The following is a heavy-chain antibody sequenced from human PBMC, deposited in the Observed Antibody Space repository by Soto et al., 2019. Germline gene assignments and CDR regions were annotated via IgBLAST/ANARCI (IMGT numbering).Heavy chain of an antibody. Sequence: QVQLVQSGAEVKKPGSSVKVSCGASGGTFSSYPINWVRQAPGQGLEWMGGIIPFFGTSNYAQKFQGRVTITADESTSTAYMELRSLRSGDTAVYYCARVGHITNYGMAVWGQGTTGTVSS. CDR3: ARVGHITNYGMAV. J-gene: IGHJ6*02. V-gene: IGHV1-69*01. D-gene: IGHD1-26*01. CDR1: GGTFSSYP. CDR2: IIPFFGTS.